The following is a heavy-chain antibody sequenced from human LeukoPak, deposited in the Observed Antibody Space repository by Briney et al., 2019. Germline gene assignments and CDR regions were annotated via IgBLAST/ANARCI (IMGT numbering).Heavy chain of an antibody. Sequence: PSETLSLTCSVSGVPGGSFTSYSWTWTRQSAEKGLEWIGRVYTSGSTNFNPSLQSRVTMLLDTSKNQFSLTLNSVTAADTAVYYCARALRGSTTYYFDYWGRGILVTVSS. J-gene: IGHJ4*02. CDR1: GVPGGSFTSYS. V-gene: IGHV4-4*07. CDR2: VYTSGST. D-gene: IGHD1-26*01. CDR3: ARALRGSTTYYFDY.